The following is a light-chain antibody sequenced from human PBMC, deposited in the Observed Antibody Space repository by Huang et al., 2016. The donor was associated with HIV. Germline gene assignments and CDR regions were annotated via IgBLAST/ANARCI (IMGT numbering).Light chain of an antibody. CDR3: QQYHKYPFT. Sequence: DIQMTQSPSSLSASVGDRVTIPCRASQGISNALAWFQQKAGKAPKSLIYAASRWQSGVPSKFSGSGAGAEFTLTISSLQPEDFATYYCQQYHKYPFTFGPGTKVDL. CDR2: AAS. V-gene: IGKV1-16*02. J-gene: IGKJ3*01. CDR1: QGISNA.